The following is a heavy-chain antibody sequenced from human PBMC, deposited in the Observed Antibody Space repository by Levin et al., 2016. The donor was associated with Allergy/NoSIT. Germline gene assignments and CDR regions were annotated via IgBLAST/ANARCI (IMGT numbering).Heavy chain of an antibody. CDR2: IYNCGSTNCNT. Sequence: SETLSLTCTVSGGSVSSDHWSWVRQPPGKGLEFIGYIYNCGSTNCNTNYNPSLKSRVTISVDTSKNQFSLKLNSVTAADTAMYYCARVRYGDHFDYWGQGTLVTVSS. J-gene: IGHJ4*02. D-gene: IGHD4-17*01. V-gene: IGHV4-4*09. CDR1: GGSVSSDH. CDR3: ARVRYGDHFDY.